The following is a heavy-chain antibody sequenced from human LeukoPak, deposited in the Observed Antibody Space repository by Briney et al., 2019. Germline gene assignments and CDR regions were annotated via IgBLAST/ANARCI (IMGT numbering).Heavy chain of an antibody. J-gene: IGHJ3*02. CDR3: ASLRLGYCSSTSCYDAFDI. V-gene: IGHV4-34*01. CDR2: INHSGST. CDR1: GGSFSGYY. Sequence: PSETLSLTCAVYGGSFSGYYWSWIRQPPGKGLEWIGEINHSGSTNYNPSLKSRVTISVDTSKNQFSLKLSSVTAVDTAVYYCASLRLGYCSSTSCYDAFDIWGQGTMVTVSS. D-gene: IGHD2-2*01.